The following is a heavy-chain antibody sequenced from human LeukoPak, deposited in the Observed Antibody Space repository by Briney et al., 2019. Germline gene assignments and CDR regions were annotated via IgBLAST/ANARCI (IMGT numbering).Heavy chain of an antibody. Sequence: SETLSLTCAVSGYSISSGYHWGWIRQSPGKGLELIGSIFHSGNTYYNPSLKSRVTISVDTSMNQFSLKLTSLTAADTAVYYCARTLYCIGATATCYSPELFDSWGQGTLVTVSS. CDR3: ARTLYCIGATATCYSPELFDS. CDR2: IFHSGNT. D-gene: IGHD2-15*01. J-gene: IGHJ4*02. CDR1: GYSISSGYH. V-gene: IGHV4-38-2*01.